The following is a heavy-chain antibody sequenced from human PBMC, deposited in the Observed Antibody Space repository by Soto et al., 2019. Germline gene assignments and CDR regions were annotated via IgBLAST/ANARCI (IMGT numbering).Heavy chain of an antibody. D-gene: IGHD2-15*01. J-gene: IGHJ5*02. CDR2: IYYSGST. Sequence: SETLSLTCTVSGGSISSGGYYWSWIRQHPGKGLEWIGYIYYSGSTYYNPSLKSRVTISVDTSKNQFSLKLSSVTAADTAVYYCARDTQRRGVVAATLHDWFDPWGQGTLVTVSS. CDR1: GGSISSGGYY. CDR3: ARDTQRRGVVAATLHDWFDP. V-gene: IGHV4-31*03.